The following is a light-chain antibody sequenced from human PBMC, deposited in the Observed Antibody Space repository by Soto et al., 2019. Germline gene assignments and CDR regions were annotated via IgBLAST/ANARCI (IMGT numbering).Light chain of an antibody. CDR1: QSVSSSY. J-gene: IGKJ2*01. V-gene: IGKV3-20*01. Sequence: EIVLTQSPGTLSLSPGERATLSCRASQSVSSSYLAWYQQQPGQAPRLLIYGASSRATDIPDRFSGSGSGTDFTITISRLEPEDFAVYYCQQCSSSPYTFGQGTKLEIK. CDR2: GAS. CDR3: QQCSSSPYT.